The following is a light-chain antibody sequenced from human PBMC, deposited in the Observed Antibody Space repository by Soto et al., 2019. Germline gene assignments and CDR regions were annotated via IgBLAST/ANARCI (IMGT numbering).Light chain of an antibody. CDR2: AAS. V-gene: IGKV1-39*01. CDR3: QQNYRATPWT. CDR1: QSISRY. J-gene: IGKJ1*01. Sequence: DIQMTQSPSSLSASGGEIITITFRSSQSISRYLNWYQHKPGKAPKLLINAASSLERGVPSRFSGGGSGTDFTLNISSLQPDDFATYYCQQNYRATPWTFGQGTKVDIK.